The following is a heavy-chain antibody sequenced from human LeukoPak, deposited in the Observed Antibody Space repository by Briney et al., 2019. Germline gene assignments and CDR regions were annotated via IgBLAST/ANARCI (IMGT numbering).Heavy chain of an antibody. J-gene: IGHJ6*03. Sequence: SETLSLTCAVYGGSFSGYYWSWIRQPPGKGLEWIGEINHSGSTNYNPSLKSRVTISVDTSKNQFSLKLSSVTAADTAVYYCARGQYSSGQPDYYMDVWGKGTTVTVSS. CDR3: ARGQYSSGQPDYYMDV. CDR1: GGSFSGYY. CDR2: INHSGST. V-gene: IGHV4-34*01. D-gene: IGHD6-19*01.